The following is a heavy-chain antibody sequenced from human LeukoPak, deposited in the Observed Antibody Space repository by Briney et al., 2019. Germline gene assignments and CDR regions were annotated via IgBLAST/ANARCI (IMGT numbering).Heavy chain of an antibody. Sequence: SETLSLTCTVSGGSISGYYWSWIRQPAGKGLEWIGRIYTSGSTHYNPSLKSRVTMSVDASKNQFSLKLSSVTAADTAVYYCARLITGTTTAFDIWGQGTMVTVSS. CDR1: GGSISGYY. J-gene: IGHJ3*02. CDR2: IYTSGST. CDR3: ARLITGTTTAFDI. V-gene: IGHV4-4*07. D-gene: IGHD1-7*01.